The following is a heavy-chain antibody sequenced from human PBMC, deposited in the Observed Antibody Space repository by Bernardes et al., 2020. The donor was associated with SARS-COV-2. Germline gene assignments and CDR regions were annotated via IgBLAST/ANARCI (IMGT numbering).Heavy chain of an antibody. V-gene: IGHV3-33*01. D-gene: IGHD7-27*01. Sequence: GGSLRLTCETSGFTFNSYAMHWVRQAPGMGLEWVAVIWYDGRTRYFADSVKGRFTISRDNHRNTVNLQMNSLRDDDTAVYYCARDPSTLSGRDYFDYWGQGTWVTVSS. CDR3: ARDPSTLSGRDYFDY. CDR1: GFTFNSYA. CDR2: IWYDGRTR. J-gene: IGHJ4*02.